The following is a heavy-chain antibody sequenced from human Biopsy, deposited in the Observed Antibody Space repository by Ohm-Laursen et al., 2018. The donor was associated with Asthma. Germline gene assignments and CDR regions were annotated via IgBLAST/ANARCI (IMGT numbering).Heavy chain of an antibody. J-gene: IGHJ6*02. CDR2: IYYSGTT. CDR3: VRGSSSWHHGPFHYYYGLDV. Sequence: GTLSLTCGLSSGSGGYMRSGNYYWGWIRQPPGKGLEWIGSIYYSGTTYYNPSLESRVTVSEDTSKNQFSLKLTSVTAADTAVYYCVRGSSSWHHGPFHYYYGLDVWGQGTTATVSS. CDR1: GGYMRSGNYY. V-gene: IGHV4-39*01. D-gene: IGHD6-13*01.